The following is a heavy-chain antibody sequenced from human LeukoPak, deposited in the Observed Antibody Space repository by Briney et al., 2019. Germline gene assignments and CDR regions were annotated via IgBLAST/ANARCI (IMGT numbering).Heavy chain of an antibody. CDR2: IRSQIYGGTP. V-gene: IGHV3-49*04. J-gene: IGHJ4*02. CDR3: TRDQTPYY. CDR1: GFTFGDYA. Sequence: GGSLRLSCPGSGFTFGDYAMTWVRQAPGKGLEWVGFIRSQIYGGTPEYAASVKGRFTISRDDSEGVAYLQMNSLKTEDTAVYYCTRDQTPYYWGQGTLVTVSS.